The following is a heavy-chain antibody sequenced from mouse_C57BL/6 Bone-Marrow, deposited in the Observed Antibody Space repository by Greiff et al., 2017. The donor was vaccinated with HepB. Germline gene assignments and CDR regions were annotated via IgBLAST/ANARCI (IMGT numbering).Heavy chain of an antibody. CDR2: IYPGSGNT. CDR1: GYSFTSYY. V-gene: IGHV1-66*01. Sequence: VQLQQSGPELVKPGASVKISCKASGYSFTSYYIHWGKQRPGQGLAWIGWIYPGSGNTKYNEKFKGKATLPADPSSSTAYMQLSSLTSEDSAVYYCALYFDYWGQGTTLTVSS. J-gene: IGHJ2*01. CDR3: ALYFDY.